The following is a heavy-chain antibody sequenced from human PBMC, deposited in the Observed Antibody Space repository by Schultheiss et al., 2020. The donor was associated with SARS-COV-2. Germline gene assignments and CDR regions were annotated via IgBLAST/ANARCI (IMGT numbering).Heavy chain of an antibody. CDR2: ISYDGSNK. D-gene: IGHD5-24*01. Sequence: GGSLRLSCAASGFTFSSYAMHWVRQAPGKGLEWVAVISYDGSNKYYADSVKGRFTISRDNSKNTLYLQMNSLRAEDTAVYYCARDRRRWLQFYGYFDYWGQGTLVTVSS. CDR1: GFTFSSYA. J-gene: IGHJ4*02. CDR3: ARDRRRWLQFYGYFDY. V-gene: IGHV3-30*01.